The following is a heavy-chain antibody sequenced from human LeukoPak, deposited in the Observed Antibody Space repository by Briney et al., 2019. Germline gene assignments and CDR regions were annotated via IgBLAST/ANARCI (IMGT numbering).Heavy chain of an antibody. CDR3: ARALSELTAAFGWFVP. Sequence: ASLKVSCKASGYTLTGYYMHSVRQTPGQGLEWMGWINPHSGGTNYAQKFQGRVTLIRDTSISTAYMELSRLRSDDTAVYYCARALSELTAAFGWFVPWGQGTLVTVSS. D-gene: IGHD1-14*01. CDR2: INPHSGGT. J-gene: IGHJ5*02. V-gene: IGHV1-2*02. CDR1: GYTLTGYY.